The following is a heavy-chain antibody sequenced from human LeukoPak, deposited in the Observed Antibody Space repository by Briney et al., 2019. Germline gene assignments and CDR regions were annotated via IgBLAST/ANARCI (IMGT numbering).Heavy chain of an antibody. J-gene: IGHJ3*02. D-gene: IGHD2-2*01. CDR3: ARDSQLAFDI. Sequence: SETLSLTCTVSGGSISSGSYYWSWIRQPAGKGLEWIGRIYTSGSTNYNPSLKSRVTISVDTSKNQFSLKLSSVTAADTAVYYCARDSQLAFDIWGQGTMVTVSS. CDR1: GGSISSGSYY. V-gene: IGHV4-61*02. CDR2: IYTSGST.